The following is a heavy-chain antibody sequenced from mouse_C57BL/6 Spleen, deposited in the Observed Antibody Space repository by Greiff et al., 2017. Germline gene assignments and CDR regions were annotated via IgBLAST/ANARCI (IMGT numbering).Heavy chain of an antibody. CDR2: ISGGGGNT. CDR1: GFTFSSYT. V-gene: IGHV5-9*01. CDR3: ARHYDYGNYFDY. Sequence: EVHLVESGGGLVKPGGSLKLSCAASGFTFSSYTMSWVRQTPEKRLEWVATISGGGGNTYYPDSVKGRFTISRDNAKNTLYLQMSSLRSEDTALYYCARHYDYGNYFDYWGQGTTLTVSS. D-gene: IGHD2-4*01. J-gene: IGHJ2*01.